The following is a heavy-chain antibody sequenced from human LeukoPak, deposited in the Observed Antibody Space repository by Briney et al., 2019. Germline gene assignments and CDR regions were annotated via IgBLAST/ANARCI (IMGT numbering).Heavy chain of an antibody. CDR1: GLSLSNYP. J-gene: IGHJ4*02. D-gene: IGHD3-3*01. V-gene: IGHV3-30*07. CDR2: ITYDGAFDGGKT. CDR3: ARDQYDTWSRRGNFDS. Sequence: GGSLRLSCEASGLSLSNYPMHWVRQAPGKGLEWITLITYDGAFDGGKTYYADSVKGRFTVSRDNTKNSLYLQMNSLRAEDTAVFYCARDQYDTWSRRGNFDSWGQGTLVIVSS.